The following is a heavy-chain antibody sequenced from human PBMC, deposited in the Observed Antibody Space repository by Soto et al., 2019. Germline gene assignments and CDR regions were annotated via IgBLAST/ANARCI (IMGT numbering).Heavy chain of an antibody. Sequence: PSETLSLTCTVSGGSISSSTYYWGWMRQPPGKGLEWIASFFFGGISYYNPSLKIRVTISVYTSKNQFSLKLSSVTVADTAVYYCARPLYSYGPMDVWGQGTTVTVSS. CDR2: FFFGGIS. D-gene: IGHD5-18*01. CDR1: GGSISSSTYY. CDR3: ARPLYSYGPMDV. J-gene: IGHJ6*02. V-gene: IGHV4-39*07.